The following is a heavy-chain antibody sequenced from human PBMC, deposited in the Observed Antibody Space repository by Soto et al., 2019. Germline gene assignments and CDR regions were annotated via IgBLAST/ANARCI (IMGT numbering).Heavy chain of an antibody. CDR2: MNQDGSES. CDR3: ARLSTSAGRRDLAC. V-gene: IGHV3-7*01. CDR1: GFSLSSYW. J-gene: IGHJ1*01. Sequence: EVQLVESGGGLVQPGGSLRLSCAASGFSLSSYWMSWVRQAPGKGLEWVANMNQDGSESDYVGSVKGRFTFTRDNAKNSLYLQMNSLRAEDTALYYCARLSTSAGRRDLACWAQGTLVTVSS.